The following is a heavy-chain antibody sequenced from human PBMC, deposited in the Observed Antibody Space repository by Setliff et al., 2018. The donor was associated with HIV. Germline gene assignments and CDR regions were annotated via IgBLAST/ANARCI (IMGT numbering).Heavy chain of an antibody. J-gene: IGHJ1*01. CDR3: ARDPYCSGDGCFRYYQH. D-gene: IGHD2-15*01. Sequence: LSLTCTVSNASINSYYWSWIRQPAGRALEWIGRIYFSGRTNYNPSLKSRIKMSIDTSKNQFSLNLSSVTAADTAIYFCARDPYCSGDGCFRYYQHWGRGTLVTVS. CDR2: IYFSGRT. V-gene: IGHV4-4*07. CDR1: NASINSYY.